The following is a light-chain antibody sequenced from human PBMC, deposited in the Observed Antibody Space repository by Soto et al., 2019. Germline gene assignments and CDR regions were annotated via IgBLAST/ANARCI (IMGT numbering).Light chain of an antibody. V-gene: IGLV2-23*01. J-gene: IGLJ1*01. CDR3: CSCEGEGTYV. Sequence: QSALTQPASVSGSPGQSITISCSGISSDFGSHNLVSWYQHHPGKAPKLMSYEGSKRPPGVSNRFSGSKSGNTASLTISGLQDEEEADPYRCSCEGEGTYVFGTGTKVTV. CDR1: SSDFGSHNL. CDR2: EGS.